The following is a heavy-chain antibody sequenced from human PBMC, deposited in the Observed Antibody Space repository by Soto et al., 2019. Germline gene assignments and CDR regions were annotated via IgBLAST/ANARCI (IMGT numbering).Heavy chain of an antibody. CDR2: VIPILGMA. Sequence: QVQLVQSGAEVKKPGSSVKVSCEASGGTFSSYSFSWVRQAPGQGLEWMGRVIPILGMANYAQKFQGRVTITADNATSTVDMELSSLRSEDTAVYYCARGGAVVVPGAVDRHNWFDPWGQGTLVTVSS. CDR1: GGTFSSYS. V-gene: IGHV1-69*02. D-gene: IGHD2-2*01. CDR3: ARGGAVVVPGAVDRHNWFDP. J-gene: IGHJ5*02.